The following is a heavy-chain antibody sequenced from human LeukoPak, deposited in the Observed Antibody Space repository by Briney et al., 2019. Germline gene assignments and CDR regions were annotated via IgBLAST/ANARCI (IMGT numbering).Heavy chain of an antibody. J-gene: IGHJ4*02. CDR2: IVVGSGNT. V-gene: IGHV1-58*01. Sequence: GASVKVSCKASGFTFTSSAVQWVRQARGQRLEWIGWIVVGSGNTNYAQKFQERVTITRDMSTSTAYMELSSLRSEDTAVYYCAAVYCGGDCYSGPSDYWGQGTLVTVSS. CDR3: AAVYCGGDCYSGPSDY. D-gene: IGHD2-21*02. CDR1: GFTFTSSA.